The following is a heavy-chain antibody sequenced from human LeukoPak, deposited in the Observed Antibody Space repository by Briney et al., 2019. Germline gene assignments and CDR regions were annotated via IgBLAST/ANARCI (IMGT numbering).Heavy chain of an antibody. D-gene: IGHD6-13*01. CDR1: EFSVGSNY. CDR3: ARATYSSSWPYFDY. CDR2: IYSGGST. V-gene: IGHV3-66*02. J-gene: IGHJ4*02. Sequence: GGSLRLSCAASEFSVGSNYMTWVRQAPGKGLEWVSLIYSGGSTYYADSVKGRFTISRDNSKNTLYLQMNSLRAEDTAVYYCARATYSSSWPYFDYWGQGTLVTVSS.